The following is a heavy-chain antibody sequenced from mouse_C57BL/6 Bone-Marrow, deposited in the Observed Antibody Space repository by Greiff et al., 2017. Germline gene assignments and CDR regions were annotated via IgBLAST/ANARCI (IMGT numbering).Heavy chain of an antibody. Sequence: QVQLQQPGAELVKPGASVKLSCKASGYTFTSYWMQWVKQRPGQGLEWIGEIDPSDSYTNYNQKFKGRATLTVDTSSSTAYMQRSSLTSEDSAVYYCARGSWYYAMDYWGRGTAVTVSS. CDR3: ARGSWYYAMDY. J-gene: IGHJ4*01. CDR1: GYTFTSYW. CDR2: IDPSDSYT. V-gene: IGHV1-50*01.